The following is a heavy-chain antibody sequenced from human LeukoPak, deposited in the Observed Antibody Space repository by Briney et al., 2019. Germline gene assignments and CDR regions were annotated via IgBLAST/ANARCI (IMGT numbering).Heavy chain of an antibody. D-gene: IGHD5-12*01. CDR1: GGSISSGDYY. CDR3: ASSEAPITPPPYGMGI. CDR2: IYYSGST. Sequence: PSETLSLTCTVSGGSISSGDYYWSWIRQPPGKGLEWIGYIYYSGSTFYNPSLKSRVTISVDTSKNQFSLRLGSVTAADTALYYCASSEAPITPPPYGMGIWGQVTKVTVSS. J-gene: IGHJ6*02. V-gene: IGHV4-30-4*01.